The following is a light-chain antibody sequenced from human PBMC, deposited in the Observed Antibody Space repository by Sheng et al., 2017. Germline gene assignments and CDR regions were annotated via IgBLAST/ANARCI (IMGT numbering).Light chain of an antibody. V-gene: IGKV3-11*01. Sequence: EIVLTQSPATLSLSPGERATLSCRASQSVRSYLGWFQQKPGQAPRLLIYDTYKRATDIPVRFSGSGSGTDFTLTISSLEAEDLAVYYCHHRTYWPPVYTFGLGDEAGD. CDR2: DTY. CDR3: HHRTYWPPVYT. CDR1: QSVRSY. J-gene: IGKJ2*01.